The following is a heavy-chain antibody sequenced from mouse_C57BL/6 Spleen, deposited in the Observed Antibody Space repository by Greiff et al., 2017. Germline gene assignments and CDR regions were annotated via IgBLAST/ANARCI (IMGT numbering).Heavy chain of an antibody. V-gene: IGHV1-55*01. Sequence: VQLQQPGAELVKPGASVTMSCKASGYTFTSYWITWVKQRPGQGLEWIGDIYPGSGSTNYNEKFKSKATLTVDTSSSTAYMQLSSLTSEDSAVYYCARSHSSGYVGYAMDYWGQGTSVTVSS. CDR1: GYTFTSYW. D-gene: IGHD3-2*02. J-gene: IGHJ4*01. CDR3: ARSHSSGYVGYAMDY. CDR2: IYPGSGST.